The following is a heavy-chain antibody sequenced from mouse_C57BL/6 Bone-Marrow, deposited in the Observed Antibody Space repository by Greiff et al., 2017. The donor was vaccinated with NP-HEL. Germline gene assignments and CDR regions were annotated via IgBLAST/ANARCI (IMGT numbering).Heavy chain of an antibody. Sequence: VQLQQSGAELVKPGASVKLSCTASGFNINDDYMHWVKQRTEQGLEWIGRIDPEDGETKSAPKFQGKATITAAPYSNTAFLQLRPLTSHDTALFDCARSTALGRRGGLDYWGQGTTLTVSS. D-gene: IGHD3-2*01. CDR2: IDPEDGET. J-gene: IGHJ2*01. CDR3: ARSTALGRRGGLDY. V-gene: IGHV14-2*01. CDR1: GFNINDDY.